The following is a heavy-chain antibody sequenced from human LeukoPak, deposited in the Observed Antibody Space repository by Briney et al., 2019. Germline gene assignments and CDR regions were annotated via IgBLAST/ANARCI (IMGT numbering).Heavy chain of an antibody. CDR1: GFTFDDYG. D-gene: IGHD3-3*01. CDR3: ASTIFGGFDP. Sequence: PGGSLRLSCAASGFTFDDYGMNWVRQPPGKGLEWVSGINWNGGSTGYADSVKGRFTICRDNAKNSLYLQMNRLRAEDAALYYCASTIFGGFDPWGQGTLVTVSS. CDR2: INWNGGST. V-gene: IGHV3-20*04. J-gene: IGHJ5*02.